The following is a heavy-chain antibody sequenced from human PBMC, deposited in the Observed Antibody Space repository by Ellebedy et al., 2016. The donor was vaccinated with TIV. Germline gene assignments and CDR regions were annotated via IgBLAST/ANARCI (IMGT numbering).Heavy chain of an antibody. J-gene: IGHJ4*02. CDR2: INPDGNPK. Sequence: GESLKISXVVSGFFFSGHWMSWVRQSPGKGLECVANINPDGNPKFYVDSVKGRFTISRDNSKTTVYLQMDSLRAEDTALYYCAAYYGPGSFFHWGQGTLVTVSP. V-gene: IGHV3-7*02. CDR1: GFFFSGHW. D-gene: IGHD3-10*01. CDR3: AAYYGPGSFFH.